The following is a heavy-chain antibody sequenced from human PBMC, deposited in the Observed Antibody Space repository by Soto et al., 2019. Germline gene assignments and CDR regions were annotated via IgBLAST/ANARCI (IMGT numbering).Heavy chain of an antibody. V-gene: IGHV4-59*01. CDR2: IYYSGST. D-gene: IGHD3-10*01. J-gene: IGHJ4*02. CDR1: GGPISSYY. CDR3: ARFLFRTDYYGSGSYYNGDYFDY. Sequence: PSETLSLTCTVSGGPISSYYWSWIRQPPGKGLEWIGYIYYSGSTNYNPSLKSRVTISVDTSKNQFSLKLSSVTAADTAVYYCARFLFRTDYYGSGSYYNGDYFDYWGQGTLVTVSS.